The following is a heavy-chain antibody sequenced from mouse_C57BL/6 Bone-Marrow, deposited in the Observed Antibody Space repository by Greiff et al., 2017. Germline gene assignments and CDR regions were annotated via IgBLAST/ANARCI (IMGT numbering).Heavy chain of an antibody. D-gene: IGHD2-3*01. J-gene: IGHJ3*01. CDR1: GFNIKDDY. CDR2: LDPENGDT. CDR3: TTGLLLN. Sequence: VQLQQSGAELVRPGASVKLSCTASGFNIKDDYMHWVKQRPEQGLEWIGWLDPENGDTEYASKFQGKATITADTSSNTASLQLSSLTSEDTAVYYCTTGLLLNWGQGTLVTVSA. V-gene: IGHV14-4*01.